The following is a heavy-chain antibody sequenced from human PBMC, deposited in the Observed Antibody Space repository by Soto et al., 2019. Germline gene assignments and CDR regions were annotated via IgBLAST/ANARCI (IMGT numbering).Heavy chain of an antibody. CDR2: IYHSGST. Sequence: QLQLQESGSGLVKPSQTLSLTCAVSGGSISSGGYSWSWIRQPPGKGLEWIGYIYHSGSTYYNPSLKSRVTISVDRSKNQFSLKRSSVTAADTAVYYCARVVDTAMVNWFDPWGQGTLVTVSS. V-gene: IGHV4-30-2*01. J-gene: IGHJ5*02. CDR3: ARVVDTAMVNWFDP. CDR1: GGSISSGGYS. D-gene: IGHD5-18*01.